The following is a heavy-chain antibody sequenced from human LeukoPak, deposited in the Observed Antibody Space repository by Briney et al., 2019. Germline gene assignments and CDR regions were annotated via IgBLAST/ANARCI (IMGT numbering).Heavy chain of an antibody. Sequence: PSETLSLTCTVSGGSISSYYWSWIRQPAGKGLEWIGRIYSRGSTNYNPSLKSRGTMSVDTSKNQFSLKLSSVTAADTAVYYCARVYAYYYMDVWGKGTTVTVPS. D-gene: IGHD2-8*01. J-gene: IGHJ6*03. CDR3: ARVYAYYYMDV. V-gene: IGHV4-4*07. CDR2: IYSRGST. CDR1: GGSISSYY.